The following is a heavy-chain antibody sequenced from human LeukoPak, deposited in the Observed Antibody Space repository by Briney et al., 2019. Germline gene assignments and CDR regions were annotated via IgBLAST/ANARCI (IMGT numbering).Heavy chain of an antibody. CDR1: GFTFSSYS. CDR3: ARAAIESYYYYYGMDV. CDR2: IKQDGSEK. Sequence: GGSLRLSCAASGFTFSSYSMSWVRQAPGKGLEWVANIKQDGSEKYYVDSVKGRFTISRDNAKNSLYLQMNSLRAEDTAVYYCARAAIESYYYYYGMDVWGQGTTVTVSS. D-gene: IGHD2-21*01. J-gene: IGHJ6*02. V-gene: IGHV3-7*01.